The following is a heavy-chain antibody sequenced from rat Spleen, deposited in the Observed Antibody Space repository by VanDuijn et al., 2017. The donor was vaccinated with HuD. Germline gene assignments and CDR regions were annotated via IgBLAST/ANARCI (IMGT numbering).Heavy chain of an antibody. Sequence: VQLKESGPGLVQPSQTLSLTCTVSGFSLSRHGVIWVRQPPGNKLEWMAYIDSAGSTNYNPSLKSRLSITRDTSKNQFFLQVNSVSTEDTASYYCARQWYYFDYWGQGVMVTVSS. CDR2: IDSAGST. V-gene: IGHV3-3*01. CDR1: GFSLSRHGV. CDR3: ARQWYYFDY. J-gene: IGHJ2*01. D-gene: IGHD1-1*01.